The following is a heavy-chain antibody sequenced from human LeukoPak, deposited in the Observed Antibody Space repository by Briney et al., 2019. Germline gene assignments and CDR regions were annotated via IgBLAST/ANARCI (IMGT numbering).Heavy chain of an antibody. CDR2: IYWNDGK. D-gene: IGHD3-3*01. CDR3: RNFWVLARAVNRDYYYYTNRAV. V-gene: IGHV2-5*01. CDR1: GFSLSTSGVG. J-gene: IGHJ6*03. Sequence: SGPTLVKPTQTLTLTCTFSGFSLSTSGVGVGWIRQPPGKALEWLALIYWNDGKFYRPSLKSRLTITKDTSKNQVVVTMTNMAPVDTPTYFFRNFWVLARAVNRDYYYYTNRAVGAKGPTSPSP.